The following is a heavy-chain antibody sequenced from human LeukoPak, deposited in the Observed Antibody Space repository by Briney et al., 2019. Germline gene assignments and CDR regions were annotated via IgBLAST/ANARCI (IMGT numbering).Heavy chain of an antibody. J-gene: IGHJ5*02. CDR1: GGSFCGYY. V-gene: IGHV4-34*01. CDR2: INHSGST. CDR3: ARGSWFDP. Sequence: SETLSLTCAVYGGSFCGYYWSWIRQPPGKGLEWIGEINHSGSTNYNPSLKSRVTISVDTSKNQFSLKLSSLTAADTAVYYCARGSWFDPWGQGTLVTVSS.